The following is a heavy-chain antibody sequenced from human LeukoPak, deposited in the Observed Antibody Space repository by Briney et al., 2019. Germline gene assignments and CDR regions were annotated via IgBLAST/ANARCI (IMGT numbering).Heavy chain of an antibody. CDR2: IYTSGST. V-gene: IGHV4-4*07. D-gene: IGHD5-18*01. J-gene: IGHJ4*02. CDR1: GGSISSYY. CDR3: ARDPGYSYGPYYFDY. Sequence: SETLSLTCTVSGGSISSYYWSWIRQPAGKGLEWIGRIYTSGSTNYNPSFKSRVTTSVDTSKNQFSLKLSSVTAADTAVYYCARDPGYSYGPYYFDYWGQGTLVTVSS.